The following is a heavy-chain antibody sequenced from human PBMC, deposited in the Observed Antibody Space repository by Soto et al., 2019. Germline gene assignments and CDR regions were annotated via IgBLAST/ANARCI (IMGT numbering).Heavy chain of an antibody. D-gene: IGHD4-17*01. J-gene: IGHJ3*01. Sequence: EVEVLESGGGLVQPGGSLRLSCAASGFTFSSYAMSWVRQAPGKGLEWVSGISASGGRTYYADSVKGRFTVSRDSSKNTGFLQMNSLRAEDTAVYYCGKDHTGDYVGGFEFWGQGTMVTVSS. CDR1: GFTFSSYA. CDR2: ISASGGRT. V-gene: IGHV3-23*01. CDR3: GKDHTGDYVGGFEF.